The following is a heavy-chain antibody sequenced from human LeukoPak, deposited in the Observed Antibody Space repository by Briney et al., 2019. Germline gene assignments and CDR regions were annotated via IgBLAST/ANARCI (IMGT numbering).Heavy chain of an antibody. CDR1: GYTFTGYY. Sequence: AASVKVSCKASGYTFTGYYVHWVRQAPGQGLEWMGRINPNSGDTNYAQKFQGRVTMTRDTSISTAYMELSRLRSDDTAVYYCARDYCGGDCFPDYRGQGTLVTVSS. V-gene: IGHV1-2*06. CDR3: ARDYCGGDCFPDY. CDR2: INPNSGDT. D-gene: IGHD2-21*02. J-gene: IGHJ4*02.